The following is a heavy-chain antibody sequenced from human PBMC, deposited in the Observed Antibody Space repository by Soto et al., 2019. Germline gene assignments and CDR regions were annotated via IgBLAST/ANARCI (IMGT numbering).Heavy chain of an antibody. J-gene: IGHJ4*02. D-gene: IGHD2-2*01. Sequence: SETLSLTCTVSGGSVSSGSYYWSWIRQPPGKGLEWIGYTYYSGSTNYNPSLKSRVTISVDTSKNQFSLKLSSVTAADTAVYYCARGRRVPAATRLYYFDYWGQGTLVTVSS. CDR3: ARGRRVPAATRLYYFDY. CDR2: TYYSGST. CDR1: GGSVSSGSYY. V-gene: IGHV4-61*01.